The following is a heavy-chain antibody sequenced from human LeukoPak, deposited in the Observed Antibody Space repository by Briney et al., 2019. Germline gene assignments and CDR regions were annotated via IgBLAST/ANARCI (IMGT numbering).Heavy chain of an antibody. CDR2: ISSSGSTI. J-gene: IGHJ6*03. V-gene: IGHV3-11*04. D-gene: IGHD2-2*02. Sequence: GGSLRLSCAASGFTFSDYYMSWIRQAPGKGLEWVSYISSSGSTIYYADSVKGRFTISRDNSKNTLYLQMGSLRAEDMAVYYCARTASPAAITSYYYYMDVWGKGTTVTISS. CDR3: ARTASPAAITSYYYYMDV. CDR1: GFTFSDYY.